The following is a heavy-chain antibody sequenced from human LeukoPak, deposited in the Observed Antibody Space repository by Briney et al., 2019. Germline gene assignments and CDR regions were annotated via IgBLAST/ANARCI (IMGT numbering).Heavy chain of an antibody. CDR2: ISTYTGNP. J-gene: IGHJ4*02. Sequence: GASVKVSCKASGYTFTYYTKNWVRQAPGQGLEWIGWISTYTGNPTYAQGLTGQFVFSLDTSVSTAYLQISSLKAEDTAVYYCARGDGYNYGSFFDYWGQGTLVTVSS. D-gene: IGHD5-24*01. CDR1: GYTFTYYT. CDR3: ARGDGYNYGSFFDY. V-gene: IGHV7-4-1*02.